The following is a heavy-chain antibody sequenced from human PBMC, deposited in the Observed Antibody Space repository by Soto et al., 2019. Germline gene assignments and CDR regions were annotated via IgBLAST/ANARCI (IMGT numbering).Heavy chain of an antibody. CDR1: GGSISSGDYY. D-gene: IGHD3-16*01. V-gene: IGHV4-30-4*01. J-gene: IGHJ3*02. Sequence: SETLSLTCTVSGGSISSGDYYWSWIRQPPGKGLEWIGYIYYSGSTYYNPSLKSRVTISVDTSRNQFSLKLSSVTASDTVVYYCAHYVSGRAFDIWGQGTMVTVSS. CDR3: AHYVSGRAFDI. CDR2: IYYSGST.